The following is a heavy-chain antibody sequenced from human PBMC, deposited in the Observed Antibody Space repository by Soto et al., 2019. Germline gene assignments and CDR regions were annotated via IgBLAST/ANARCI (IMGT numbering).Heavy chain of an antibody. CDR3: ARDRSYYDFWSGYYAY. D-gene: IGHD3-3*01. CDR1: GYTFTSYG. CDR2: ISAYNGNT. Sequence: ASVKVSCKASGYTFTSYGISWVRQAPGQGLEWMGWISAYNGNTNYAQKLQGRVTMTTDTSTSTAYMERRSLRSDDTAVYYCARDRSYYDFWSGYYAYWGQGTLVTVSS. V-gene: IGHV1-18*01. J-gene: IGHJ4*02.